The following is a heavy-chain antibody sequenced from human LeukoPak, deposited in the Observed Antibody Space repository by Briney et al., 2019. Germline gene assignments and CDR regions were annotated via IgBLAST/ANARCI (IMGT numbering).Heavy chain of an antibody. D-gene: IGHD3/OR15-3a*01. CDR3: ARGGFGPGMAFDI. J-gene: IGHJ3*02. V-gene: IGHV3-53*01. CDR1: GFTVSNNY. Sequence: GGSLRLSCAASGFTVSNNYMIWVRQAPGKGLEWVSLIYSNGVTNCADSVKGRFTVSRDNSKNILYLQMNSLRVEDAAVYYCARGGFGPGMAFDIWGPGTMVTVSS. CDR2: IYSNGVT.